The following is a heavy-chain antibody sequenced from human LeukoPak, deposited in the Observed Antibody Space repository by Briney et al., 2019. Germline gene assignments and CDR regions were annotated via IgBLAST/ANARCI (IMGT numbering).Heavy chain of an antibody. CDR3: ARDRGGSYQNWFDP. D-gene: IGHD1-26*01. V-gene: IGHV1-69*05. J-gene: IGHJ5*02. Sequence: SVKASCKASGYTFTSYGISWVRQAPGQGLEWMGGIIPIFGTANYAQKFQGRVTMTRDMSTSTVYMELSSLRSEDTAVYYCARDRGGSYQNWFDPWGQGTLVTVSS. CDR2: IIPIFGTA. CDR1: GYTFTSYG.